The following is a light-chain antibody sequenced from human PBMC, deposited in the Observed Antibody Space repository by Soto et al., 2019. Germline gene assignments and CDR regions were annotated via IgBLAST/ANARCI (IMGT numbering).Light chain of an antibody. CDR2: DVS. J-gene: IGLJ3*02. V-gene: IGLV2-11*01. CDR3: CSYAGSNTGV. CDR1: SSDVGGYNY. Sequence: QSVLTQPRSVSGSPGQSVAISCTGTSSDVGGYNYVSWYQQHPGKAPKLMIYDVSNRPSRVPDRFSGSKSGNTASLTISGLQAEDEADYYCCSYAGSNTGVFGGGTKLTVL.